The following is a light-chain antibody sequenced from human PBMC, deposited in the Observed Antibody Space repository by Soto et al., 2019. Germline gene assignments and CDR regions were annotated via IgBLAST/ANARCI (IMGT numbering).Light chain of an antibody. Sequence: EIVLTQSPGTLSLSPGERATLCCRASRSVSTYLAWYQQKPGQAPRLLIYDASTRDYDVPARFSGSGSGTDFTLTISGLEPEDPAIYYCQDRSSWPLGTFGQGTKVDI. J-gene: IGKJ1*01. CDR1: RSVSTY. CDR2: DAS. V-gene: IGKV3-11*01. CDR3: QDRSSWPLGT.